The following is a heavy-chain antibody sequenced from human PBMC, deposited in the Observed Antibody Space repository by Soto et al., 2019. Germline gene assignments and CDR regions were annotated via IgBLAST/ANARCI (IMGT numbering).Heavy chain of an antibody. Sequence: GESLKISCQAAGYTFTNYWIGWLRKMPGKGLEWLGVIYPGDSDARYSPSFEGHVTISVEKSISTTYLDWSSLRASDTAMYFCARGGLQYDLGGHLEPSDIWGTGTMVTVSS. V-gene: IGHV5-51*01. J-gene: IGHJ3*02. CDR2: IYPGDSDA. D-gene: IGHD3-3*01. CDR3: ARGGLQYDLGGHLEPSDI. CDR1: GYTFTNYW.